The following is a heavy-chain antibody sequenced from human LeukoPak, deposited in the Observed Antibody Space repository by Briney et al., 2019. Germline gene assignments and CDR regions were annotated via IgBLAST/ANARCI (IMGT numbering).Heavy chain of an antibody. Sequence: ETLXLTCTVSGGSISSYYWSWIRQPPGKGLEWIGYIYYSGSTNYNPSLKSRVTISVDTSKNQFSLKLSSVTAADTAVYYCARGDFDYWGQGTLVTVSS. CDR2: IYYSGST. V-gene: IGHV4-59*01. CDR3: ARGDFDY. CDR1: GGSISSYY. J-gene: IGHJ4*02.